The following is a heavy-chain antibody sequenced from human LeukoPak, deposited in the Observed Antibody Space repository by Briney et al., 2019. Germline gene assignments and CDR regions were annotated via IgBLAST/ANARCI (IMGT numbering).Heavy chain of an antibody. CDR1: GGSISSYY. CDR3: TRDRGSEGGFDY. J-gene: IGHJ4*02. CDR2: IYYSGST. Sequence: SETLSLTCTVSGGSISSYYWSWIRQPPGKGLEWIGYIYYSGSTNYNPSLKSRVTISVDTSKNQFSLKLTSVTAADTALYYCTRDRGSEGGFDYWGQGTLVTGSS. D-gene: IGHD3-16*01. V-gene: IGHV4-59*01.